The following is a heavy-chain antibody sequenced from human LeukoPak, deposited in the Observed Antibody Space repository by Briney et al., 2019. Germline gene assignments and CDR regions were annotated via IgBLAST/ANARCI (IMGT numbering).Heavy chain of an antibody. CDR3: AKDRCSNGIGCYYYYMEV. D-gene: IGHD2-8*01. CDR1: GFTCSSYG. Sequence: GGTLRLSCAASGFTCSSYGMSWVRQAPGKGLEWVSAISGSGGSTYYAHSVKGRFRISRDNSNNILYLQMNSLRTEDTAVYYCAKDRCSNGIGCYYYYMEVWGKGTTVTISS. CDR2: ISGSGGST. J-gene: IGHJ6*03. V-gene: IGHV3-23*01.